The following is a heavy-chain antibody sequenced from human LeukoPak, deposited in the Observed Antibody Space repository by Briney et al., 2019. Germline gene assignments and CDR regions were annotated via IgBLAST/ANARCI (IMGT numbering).Heavy chain of an antibody. V-gene: IGHV4-39*01. CDR1: GGSISSSGYY. D-gene: IGHD4-23*01. CDR2: IYYTGST. CDR3: ARHSRTVGSVGIDP. J-gene: IGHJ5*02. Sequence: SETLSLTCTVSGGSISSSGYYWGWIRQPPGKGLEWIGNIYYTGSTYYNPSLKSRVTISVDTSKNQFSLKLSSVTAADTAVYYYARHSRTVGSVGIDPWGQGTLVTVSS.